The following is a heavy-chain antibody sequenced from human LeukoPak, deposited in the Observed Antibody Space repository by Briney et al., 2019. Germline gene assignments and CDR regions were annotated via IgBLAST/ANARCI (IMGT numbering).Heavy chain of an antibody. CDR2: INPNGGGT. CDR3: ARSKGIRVIDY. D-gene: IGHD3-16*02. CDR1: GYTFTSYY. V-gene: IGHV1-46*01. J-gene: IGHJ4*02. Sequence: ASVKVSCKASGYTFTSYYIHWVRQAPGQGLEWMGMINPNGGGTNYAQKFQDRVIMTSDTSTSTVYMEVSSLTSEDMAVYYCARSKGIRVIDYWGRGTLVTVSS.